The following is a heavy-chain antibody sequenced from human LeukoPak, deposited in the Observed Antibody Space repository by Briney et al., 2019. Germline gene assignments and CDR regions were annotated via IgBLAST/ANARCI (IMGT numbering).Heavy chain of an antibody. CDR1: GFTFSTYS. CDR2: ISSSSITI. CDR3: ARDRLGAMLFFDS. Sequence: GGSLRLSCAASGFTFSTYSMNWVRQAPGKGLEWVSYISSSSITIYYADSVKGRFTISRDNSKNTLYLQMNSLRAEDTALYYCARDRLGAMLFFDSWGQGTLVTVSS. V-gene: IGHV3-48*01. D-gene: IGHD3-16*01. J-gene: IGHJ4*02.